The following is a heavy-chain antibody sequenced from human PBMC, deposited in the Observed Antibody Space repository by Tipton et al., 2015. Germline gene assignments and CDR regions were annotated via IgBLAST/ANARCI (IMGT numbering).Heavy chain of an antibody. CDR3: ARDLEDGMDV. CDR1: GASLSNYY. J-gene: IGHJ6*02. D-gene: IGHD3-3*01. V-gene: IGHV4-59*01. Sequence: TLSLTCTVSGASLSNYYWNWIRQPPGKGLEWIGYISYTETSHYNPSLKSRVTISVDTSKNEFSLKLRSVTAADTAVYYCARDLEDGMDVWGQGTTVTVSS. CDR2: ISYTETS.